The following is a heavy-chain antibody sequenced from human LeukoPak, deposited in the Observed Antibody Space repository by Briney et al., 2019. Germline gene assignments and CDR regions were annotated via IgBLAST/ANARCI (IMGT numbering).Heavy chain of an antibody. CDR1: GGSISSGSYY. V-gene: IGHV4-61*02. CDR3: ARLTQITAWYIHY. D-gene: IGHD4-23*01. CDR2: IYTSGGT. J-gene: IGHJ4*02. Sequence: SETLSLTCTVSGGSISSGSYYWSWIRQPAGKGLEWIGRIYTSGGTNYNPSLKSRVTISVDTSKNQFSLKLSSVTAADTAVYYCARLTQITAWYIHYWGQGTLVTVSS.